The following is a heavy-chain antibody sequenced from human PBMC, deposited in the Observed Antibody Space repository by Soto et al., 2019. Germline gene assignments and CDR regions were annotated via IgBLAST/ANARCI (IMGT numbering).Heavy chain of an antibody. J-gene: IGHJ4*02. CDR1: GGSISSSSYY. Sequence: PSETLSLTCTVSGGSISSSSYYWGWIRQPPGKGLEWIGSIYYSGSTYYNPSLKSRVTISVDTSKNQFSLKLSSVTAADTAVYYCARLDVIVIVWGQGTLVTVSS. CDR3: ARLDVIVIV. V-gene: IGHV4-39*01. D-gene: IGHD3-22*01. CDR2: IYYSGST.